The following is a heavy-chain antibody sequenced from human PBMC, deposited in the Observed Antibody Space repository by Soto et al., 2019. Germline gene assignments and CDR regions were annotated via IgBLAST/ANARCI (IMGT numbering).Heavy chain of an antibody. J-gene: IGHJ2*01. CDR3: ACLNGCNRYVDH. CDR2: IFDTGKT. V-gene: IGHV4-30-2*01. CDR1: GGSLSSGGCS. D-gene: IGHD6-19*01. Sequence: QLQLVESGSGLVRPSQALSLSCNVSGGSLSSGGCSWAWLRLPTGKGLEWIGYIFDTGKTYFSASLRGRLSMTVATSRNQFSRQLASVTGADTALYYCACLNGCNRYVDHWGRGTLVTVS.